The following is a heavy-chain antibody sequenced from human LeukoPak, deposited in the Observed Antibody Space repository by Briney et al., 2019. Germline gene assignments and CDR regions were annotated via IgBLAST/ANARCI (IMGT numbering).Heavy chain of an antibody. CDR2: IYYSGST. CDR3: ARGVRAAAGWVDYYYYGMDV. CDR1: GGSISSGGYH. D-gene: IGHD6-13*01. J-gene: IGHJ6*02. V-gene: IGHV4-31*03. Sequence: KPSETLSLTCSVSGGSISSGGYHWSWIRQHPGKGLEWIGSIYYSGSTYYNPSLKSRVTISVDTSKNQFSLKLSSVTAADTAVYYCARGVRAAAGWVDYYYYGMDVWGQGTTVTVSS.